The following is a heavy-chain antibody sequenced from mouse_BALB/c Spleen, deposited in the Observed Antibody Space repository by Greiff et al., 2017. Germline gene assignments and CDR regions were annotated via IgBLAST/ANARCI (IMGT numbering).Heavy chain of an antibody. Sequence: LEESGAELVRPGVSVKISCKGSGYTFTDYAMHWVKQSHAKSLEWIGVISTYYGDASYNQKFKGKATMTVDKSSSTAYMELARLTSEDSAIYYCARHGNFDYWGQGTTLTVSS. D-gene: IGHD2-1*01. CDR3: ARHGNFDY. CDR1: GYTFTDYA. V-gene: IGHV1S137*01. CDR2: ISTYYGDA. J-gene: IGHJ2*01.